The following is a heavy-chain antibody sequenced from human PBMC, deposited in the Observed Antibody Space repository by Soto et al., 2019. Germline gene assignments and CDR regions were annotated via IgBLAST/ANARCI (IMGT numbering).Heavy chain of an antibody. Sequence: QVQLVQSGAEVKKPGSSVKVSCKASGGTFSSYAISWVRKAPGQGLGWMGGIIPIFGTANYPQKFQGRETITADESTSTAYMELSSLRSEDTAVYYCARELLGYCSSTSCYEVDWGQGTLVTVSS. D-gene: IGHD2-2*01. V-gene: IGHV1-69*01. CDR1: GGTFSSYA. CDR2: IIPIFGTA. J-gene: IGHJ4*02. CDR3: ARELLGYCSSTSCYEVD.